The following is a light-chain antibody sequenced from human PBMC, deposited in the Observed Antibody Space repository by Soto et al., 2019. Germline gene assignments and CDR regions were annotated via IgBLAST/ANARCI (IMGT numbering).Light chain of an antibody. CDR2: GVS. CDR3: QQYNNWPPLT. V-gene: IGKV3-15*01. J-gene: IGKJ4*01. CDR1: RSVSSN. Sequence: EIVLTQSPATLSLSPGESATLSCRATRSVSSNLAWYQQKPGQAPRLLIYGVSTRATGIPARFSGSGSETKFTLTISSLQSEDFAVYYCQQYNNWPPLTFGGGTKV.